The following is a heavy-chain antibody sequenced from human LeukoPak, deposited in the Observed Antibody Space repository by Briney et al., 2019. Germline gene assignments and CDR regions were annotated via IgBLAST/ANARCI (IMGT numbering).Heavy chain of an antibody. J-gene: IGHJ4*02. CDR2: IYYSGST. Sequence: SETLSLTCTVSGGSISSYYWNWIRQPPGKGLEWIGYIYYSGSTNYNPSLTSRVTISVDTSKNQFSLKLSSVTAADTAVYYCARGVPYYYDSSGYPFHYWGQGTLVTVSS. CDR3: ARGVPYYYDSSGYPFHY. V-gene: IGHV4-59*01. CDR1: GGSISSYY. D-gene: IGHD3-22*01.